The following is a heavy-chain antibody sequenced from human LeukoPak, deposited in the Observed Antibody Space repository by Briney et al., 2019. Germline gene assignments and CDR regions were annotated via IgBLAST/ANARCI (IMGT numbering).Heavy chain of an antibody. CDR2: IMPLFGTA. CDR1: GGTFNNSA. J-gene: IGHJ5*02. V-gene: IGHV1-69*05. Sequence: ASVEVSCKTSGGTFNNSAISWARQAPGQGLEWLGGIMPLFGTAGYAQKFQGRVTITKDESTRTVYLELTSLTSDDTAVYYCARDVHGDYGSGWFDPWGQGTLVSVSS. CDR3: ARDVHGDYGSGWFDP. D-gene: IGHD4-17*01.